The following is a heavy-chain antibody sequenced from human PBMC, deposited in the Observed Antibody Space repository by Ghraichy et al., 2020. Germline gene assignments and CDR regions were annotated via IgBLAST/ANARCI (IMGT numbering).Heavy chain of an antibody. CDR2: ISSNSRNI. D-gene: IGHD5-18*01. V-gene: IGHV3-48*02. J-gene: IGHJ4*02. CDR3: ARDQLWSLDY. Sequence: GGSLRLSCAASGFTFSSSSYGMSWVRQAPGRGLEWVSYISSNSRNIYYADSVKGRFTISRDNAKNSLFLQMNSLRDEDTAVYYCARDQLWSLDYWGQGTLVTISS. CDR1: GFTFSSSSYG.